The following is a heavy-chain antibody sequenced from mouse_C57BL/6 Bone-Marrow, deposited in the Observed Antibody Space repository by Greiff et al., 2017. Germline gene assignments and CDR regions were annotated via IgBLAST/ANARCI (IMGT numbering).Heavy chain of an antibody. Sequence: EVQLQQSGAELVRPGASVKLSCKASGFNIKDDYMHWVKQRTEQGLEWIGWIDPENGDTDYASKFQGKATITADTSYNPAYLQLSSLTSEDTAVYYCTTFYYGSSYAYWGQGTLVTVSA. D-gene: IGHD1-1*01. V-gene: IGHV14-4*01. CDR1: GFNIKDDY. CDR3: TTFYYGSSYAY. CDR2: IDPENGDT. J-gene: IGHJ3*01.